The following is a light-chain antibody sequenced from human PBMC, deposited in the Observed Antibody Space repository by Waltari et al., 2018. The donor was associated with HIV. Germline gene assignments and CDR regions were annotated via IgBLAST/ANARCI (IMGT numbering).Light chain of an antibody. J-gene: IGLJ1*01. CDR1: SSDVGTYNL. CDR3: SSYAASLFV. V-gene: IGLV2-14*02. CDR2: EVS. Sequence: QSALTQPASVSGSPGQSITISCTGTSSDVGTYNLVSWYQQPPGEAPKLILFEVSERPSGVPDRFSGSKSGNTASLTVSGLQAEDEADYYCSSYAASLFVFGTGTKVTVL.